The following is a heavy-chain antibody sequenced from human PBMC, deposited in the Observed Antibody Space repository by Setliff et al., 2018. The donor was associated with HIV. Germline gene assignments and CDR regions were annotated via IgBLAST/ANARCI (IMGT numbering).Heavy chain of an antibody. Sequence: PSETLSLTCTVSGGSISSSGHYWNWIRQHPGKGLEWIGYIHYSGSTYYNPSLKSRVTISRDTSRNQLSLKLSSVNVTDTAVYYCAREEDSSGYYGKDAFDVWGQGTLVTVSS. CDR1: GGSISSSGHY. V-gene: IGHV4-31*03. CDR2: IHYSGST. J-gene: IGHJ3*01. CDR3: AREEDSSGYYGKDAFDV. D-gene: IGHD3-22*01.